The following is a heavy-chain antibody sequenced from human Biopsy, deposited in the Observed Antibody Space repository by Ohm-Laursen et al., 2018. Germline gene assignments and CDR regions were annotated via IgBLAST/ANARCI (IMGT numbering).Heavy chain of an antibody. D-gene: IGHD1-26*01. J-gene: IGHJ4*02. V-gene: IGHV4-59*01. CDR3: ARVGAGAPSIDYFDY. CDR2: IYYSGST. Sequence: PGTLSLTCAVSGGSIGSFFWSWIRQPPGKGLEWIGYIYYSGSTNYNPSLRSRVTISVDRSMNQFSLELSSVTAADTAVYYCARVGAGAPSIDYFDYWGQGALVTVSS. CDR1: GGSIGSFF.